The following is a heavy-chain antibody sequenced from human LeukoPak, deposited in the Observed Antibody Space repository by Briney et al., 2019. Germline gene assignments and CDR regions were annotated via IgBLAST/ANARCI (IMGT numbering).Heavy chain of an antibody. V-gene: IGHV1-18*01. CDR3: AREYSSSWYRSRFDP. Sequence: GASVKVSCKASGYTFTSYGISWVRQAPGQGLEWMGWISAYNGNTNYAQKLQGRVTMTTDTSTSTAYMELRSLRSDDTAVYYCAREYSSSWYRSRFDPWGQGTLVTVSS. CDR1: GYTFTSYG. D-gene: IGHD6-13*01. CDR2: ISAYNGNT. J-gene: IGHJ5*02.